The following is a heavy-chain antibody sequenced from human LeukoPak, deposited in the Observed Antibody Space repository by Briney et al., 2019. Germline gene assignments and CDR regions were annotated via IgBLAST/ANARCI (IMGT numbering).Heavy chain of an antibody. D-gene: IGHD5-18*01. Sequence: PSETLSLTCTVSGGSISSSSYYWGWIRQPPGKGLEWIGSIYYSGSTYYNPSLESRVTILLDTSKNQFSLKLSSVTAADTATYFCARGGGYSYGSDYWGQGTLVTVSS. CDR2: IYYSGST. V-gene: IGHV4-39*07. CDR1: GGSISSSSYY. CDR3: ARGGGYSYGSDY. J-gene: IGHJ4*02.